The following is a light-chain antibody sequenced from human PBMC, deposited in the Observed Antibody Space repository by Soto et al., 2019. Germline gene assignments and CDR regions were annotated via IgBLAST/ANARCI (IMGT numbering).Light chain of an antibody. CDR1: SSNIGSNY. Sequence: QSVLTQPPSASGTPGQRVTISCSGSSSNIGSNYVYWYQQLPGTAPKLLIYRNNQRPSGVPDRFSGSKSGTSASLAISGLRSEDEADYYCAAWDDSLSGEVVFGGATQLTVL. V-gene: IGLV1-47*01. J-gene: IGLJ2*01. CDR2: RNN. CDR3: AAWDDSLSGEVV.